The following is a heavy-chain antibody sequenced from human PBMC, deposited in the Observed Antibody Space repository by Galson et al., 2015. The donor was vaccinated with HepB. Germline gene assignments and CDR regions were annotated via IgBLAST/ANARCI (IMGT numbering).Heavy chain of an antibody. CDR1: GYTFTDYY. J-gene: IGHJ6*03. Sequence: VKVSCKVSGYTFTDYYMHWVQQAPGKGLEWMGLVDPEDGETIYAEKFQGRVTITADTSTDTAYMELSSLRSEDTAVYYCARGGYSSGWVGYYYYYYMDVWGKGT. V-gene: IGHV1-69-2*01. CDR3: ARGGYSSGWVGYYYYYYMDV. CDR2: VDPEDGET. D-gene: IGHD6-19*01.